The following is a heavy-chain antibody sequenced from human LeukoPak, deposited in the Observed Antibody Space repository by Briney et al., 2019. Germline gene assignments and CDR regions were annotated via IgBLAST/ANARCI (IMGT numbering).Heavy chain of an antibody. CDR1: GFGFSAYG. Sequence: GGSLRLSCVASGFGFSAYGMHWVRQAPGKGLEWLAVIWFDGNEKFYGDSVKGRFTISRDNSRNTLYLQMSGLRAEDTAVYYCARDSHSSSAIDYWGQGTLVTVSS. CDR3: ARDSHSSSAIDY. J-gene: IGHJ4*02. V-gene: IGHV3-33*08. D-gene: IGHD6-13*01. CDR2: IWFDGNEK.